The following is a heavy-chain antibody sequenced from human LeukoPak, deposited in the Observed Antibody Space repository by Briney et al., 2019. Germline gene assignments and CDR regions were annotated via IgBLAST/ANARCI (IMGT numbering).Heavy chain of an antibody. J-gene: IGHJ3*02. CDR2: INPNSGGT. CDR3: ARAGDGYSSGWGAFDI. Sequence: ASVTVSCKASGYTFNDYYIHWVRQAPGQGLEWMGWINPNSGGTSYAQKFQGRVTMTRDTSISTAYMELSRLGSADTSVYFCARAGDGYSSGWGAFDIWGQGTVVTVSS. D-gene: IGHD5-18*01. V-gene: IGHV1-2*02. CDR1: GYTFNDYY.